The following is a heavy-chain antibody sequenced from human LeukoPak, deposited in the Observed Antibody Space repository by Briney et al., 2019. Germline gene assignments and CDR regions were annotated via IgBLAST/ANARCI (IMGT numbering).Heavy chain of an antibody. CDR2: IYYSGST. Sequence: SETLSLTCTVSGGSISSSSYYWGWIRQPPGKGLEWIGSIYYSGSTNYNPSLKSRVTISVDTSKNQFSLKLSSVTAADTAVYYCARDGSTGWFDPWGQGTLVTVSS. CDR3: ARDGSTGWFDP. CDR1: GGSISSSSYY. J-gene: IGHJ5*02. V-gene: IGHV4-39*07.